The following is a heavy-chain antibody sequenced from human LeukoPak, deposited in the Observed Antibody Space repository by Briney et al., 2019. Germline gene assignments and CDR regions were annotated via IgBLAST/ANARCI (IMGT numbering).Heavy chain of an antibody. CDR2: INHSGST. Sequence: GSLRLSCAASGFTFSSYWMSWIRQPPGKGLEWIGEINHSGSTNYNPSLKSRVTISVDTSKNQFSLKLSSVTAADTAVYYCAVQSGSGGFDYWGQGTLVTVSS. D-gene: IGHD6-25*01. J-gene: IGHJ4*02. V-gene: IGHV4-34*08. CDR1: GFTFSSYW. CDR3: AVQSGSGGFDY.